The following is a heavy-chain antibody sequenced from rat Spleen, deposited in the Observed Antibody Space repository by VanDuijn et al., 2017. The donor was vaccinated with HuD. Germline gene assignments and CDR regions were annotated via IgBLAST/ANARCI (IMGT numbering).Heavy chain of an antibody. CDR1: GFTFNNYW. D-gene: IGHD1-9*01. Sequence: EVQLVESGGGQVQPGRSLKLSCVASGFTFNNYWMTWIRQAPGKGLEWVASISYDGGGTYYRDSVKGRFTISRDNAKSSLYLQMDSLRSEDTATYYCTTGDYGYTRLFAYWGQGTLVTVSS. CDR2: ISYDGGGT. CDR3: TTGDYGYTRLFAY. J-gene: IGHJ3*01. V-gene: IGHV5-31*01.